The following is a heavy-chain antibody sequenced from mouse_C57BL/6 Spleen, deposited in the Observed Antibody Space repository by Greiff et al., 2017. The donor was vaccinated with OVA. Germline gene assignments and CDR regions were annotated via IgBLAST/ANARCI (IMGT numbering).Heavy chain of an antibody. CDR2: IWSGGST. Sequence: VKLVESGPGLVQPSQSLSITCTVSGFSLTSYGVHWVRQPPGKGLEWLGVIWSGGSTDYNAAFISRLSISKDNSKSQVFFKMNSLQADDTAIYYCAKGSYYYGSSLRYFDVWGTGTTVTVSS. CDR1: GFSLTSYG. CDR3: AKGSYYYGSSLRYFDV. D-gene: IGHD1-1*01. J-gene: IGHJ1*03. V-gene: IGHV2-4*01.